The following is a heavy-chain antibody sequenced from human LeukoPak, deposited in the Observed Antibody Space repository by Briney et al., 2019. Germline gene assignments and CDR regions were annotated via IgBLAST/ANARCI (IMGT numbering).Heavy chain of an antibody. Sequence: SETLSLTCTVSGGSISSYYWSWIRQPPGKGLEWIGYIYYSGSTNYNPSLKSRVTISVDTSKNQFSLKLSSVTAADTAVYYCARTGATRDAFDIWGQGTMVTVSS. CDR3: ARTGATRDAFDI. V-gene: IGHV4-59*01. CDR2: IYYSGST. D-gene: IGHD1-26*01. J-gene: IGHJ3*02. CDR1: GGSISSYY.